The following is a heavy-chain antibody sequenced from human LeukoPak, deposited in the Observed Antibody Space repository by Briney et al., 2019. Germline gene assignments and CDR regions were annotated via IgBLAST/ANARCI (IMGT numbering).Heavy chain of an antibody. CDR1: GYTLTELS. J-gene: IGHJ5*02. CDR2: FDPEDGET. D-gene: IGHD5-12*01. CDR3: ATFAATMMGVISNWFDP. V-gene: IGHV1-24*01. Sequence: ASVKVSCKVSGYTLTELSMHWVRQAPGKGLEWMGGFDPEDGETIYAQKFQGRVTMTEDTSTDTAYMELSSLRSEDTAVYYCATFAATMMGVISNWFDPWGQGTLVTVSS.